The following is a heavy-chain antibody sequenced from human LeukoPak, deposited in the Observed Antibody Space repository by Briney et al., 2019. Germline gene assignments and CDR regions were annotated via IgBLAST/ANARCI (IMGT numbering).Heavy chain of an antibody. CDR3: TSTGNYDILTGYLGY. J-gene: IGHJ4*02. D-gene: IGHD3-9*01. V-gene: IGHV3-73*01. Sequence: GGSLRLSCAASGFTFSSYSMNWVRQASGKGLEWVGRIRSKANSYATAYAASVKGRFTISRDDSKNTAYLQMNSLKTEDTAVYYCTSTGNYDILTGYLGYWGQGTLVTVSS. CDR1: GFTFSSYS. CDR2: IRSKANSYAT.